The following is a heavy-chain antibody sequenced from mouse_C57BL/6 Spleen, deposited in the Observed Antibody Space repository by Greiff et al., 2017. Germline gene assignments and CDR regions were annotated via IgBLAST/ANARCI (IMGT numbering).Heavy chain of an antibody. J-gene: IGHJ2*01. D-gene: IGHD2-4*01. Sequence: QVQLQQPGAELVMPGASVKLSCKASGYTFTSYWMHWVKQRPGQGLEWIGEIDPSDSYTSYNQKFTGKSTLTVDKSSSTAYMQLSSLTSEDSVVYYCARRKSYYDYDGYDLDYWGQGTTLTVSS. V-gene: IGHV1-69*01. CDR2: IDPSDSYT. CDR1: GYTFTSYW. CDR3: ARRKSYYDYDGYDLDY.